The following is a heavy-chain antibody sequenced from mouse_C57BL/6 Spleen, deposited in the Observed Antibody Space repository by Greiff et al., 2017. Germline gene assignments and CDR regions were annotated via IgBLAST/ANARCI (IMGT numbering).Heavy chain of an antibody. D-gene: IGHD4-1*01. Sequence: EVQLQQSGPELVKPGASVKISCKASGYTFTDYYMNWVKQSHGKSLEWIGDINPNNGGTSYNQKFKGKATLTVDKSSSTAYMELRSLTSEDSAVYYCARSDSVTGQFDYWGQGTTLTVSS. CDR1: GYTFTDYY. CDR2: INPNNGGT. CDR3: ARSDSVTGQFDY. J-gene: IGHJ2*01. V-gene: IGHV1-26*01.